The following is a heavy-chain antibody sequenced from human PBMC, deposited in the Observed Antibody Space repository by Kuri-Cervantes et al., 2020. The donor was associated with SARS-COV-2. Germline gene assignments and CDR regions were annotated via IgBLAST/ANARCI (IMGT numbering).Heavy chain of an antibody. CDR2: IYPGDSDT. CDR3: ARHGVAPCQGGICYDSDH. CDR1: GYSFTSYW. D-gene: IGHD2-15*01. J-gene: IGHJ4*02. V-gene: IGHV5-51*01. Sequence: GESLKISCKGSGYSFTSYWIGWVRQMPGKGLEWMGIIYPGDSDTRYSPSFQGQVTISADKSISTAYLQWSSLKASDTAMYYCARHGVAPCQGGICYDSDHWGQGTLVTVSS.